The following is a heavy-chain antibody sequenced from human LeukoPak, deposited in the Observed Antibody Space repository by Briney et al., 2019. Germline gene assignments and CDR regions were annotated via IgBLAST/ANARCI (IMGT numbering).Heavy chain of an antibody. D-gene: IGHD6-13*01. V-gene: IGHV1-2*06. CDR1: GYTFTGYH. CDR3: ARDQGSLTRSWYTGY. Sequence: GASVKVSCKACGYTFTGYHIHWVRQAPGQGLEWMGRINPYSGDTNFAQKFQGRVTMTRDTSITTAYMDLSSLTPDDTAVYFCARDQGSLTRSWYTGYWGQGTQVTVSS. CDR2: INPYSGDT. J-gene: IGHJ4*02.